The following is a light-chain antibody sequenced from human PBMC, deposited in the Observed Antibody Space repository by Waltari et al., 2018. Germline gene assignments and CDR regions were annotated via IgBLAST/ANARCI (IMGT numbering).Light chain of an antibody. CDR1: HSVTSIS. V-gene: IGKV3-20*01. CDR2: GTP. Sequence: EIVLTQSPGTLSLSPGERATLSCRASHSVTSISFTWYQQKLGQAPRLLIYGTPSRDTGIPDRFSGSGSGTDFTLTISRLEPEDFAVYYCQQYDGEVVTFGGGTKVEI. J-gene: IGKJ4*01. CDR3: QQYDGEVVT.